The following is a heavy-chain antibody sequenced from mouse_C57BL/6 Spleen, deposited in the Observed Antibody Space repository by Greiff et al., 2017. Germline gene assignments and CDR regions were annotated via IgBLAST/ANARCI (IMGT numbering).Heavy chain of an antibody. Sequence: VKVVESGAELVKPGASVKMSCKASGYTFTTYPIEWMKQNHGKSLEWIGNFHPYNDDTKYNEKFKGKATLTVEKSSSTVYLELSRLTSDDSAVYYCARGGRYWYFDVWGTGTTVTVSS. V-gene: IGHV1-47*01. J-gene: IGHJ1*03. CDR1: GYTFTTYP. CDR2: FHPYNDDT. CDR3: ARGGRYWYFDV.